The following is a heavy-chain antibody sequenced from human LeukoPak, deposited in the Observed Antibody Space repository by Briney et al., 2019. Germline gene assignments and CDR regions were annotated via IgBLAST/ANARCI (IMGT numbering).Heavy chain of an antibody. CDR3: AREGDYYGSGSALWYFDY. V-gene: IGHV3-7*03. D-gene: IGHD3-10*01. CDR2: IKQDGSKK. J-gene: IGHJ4*02. Sequence: GGSLRLSCAASGFTFSSHWMTWVRQAPGKGLEWVANIKQDGSKKNYVDSVKGRFTISRDNSKNTLYLQMNSLRAEDTAVYYCAREGDYYGSGSALWYFDYWGQGTLVTVSS. CDR1: GFTFSSHW.